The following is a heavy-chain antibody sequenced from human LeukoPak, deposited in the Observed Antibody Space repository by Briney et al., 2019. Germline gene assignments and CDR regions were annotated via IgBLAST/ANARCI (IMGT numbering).Heavy chain of an antibody. CDR2: IYSGGST. CDR1: GFTVSSNY. D-gene: IGHD3-10*01. V-gene: IGHV3-66*01. Sequence: GGSLRLSCAASGFTVSSNYMSWVRQAPGKGLEWVSVIYSGGSTYYVDFVKDRFTISRDDSKNTLYLQMNSLRADDTAVYYCAGDVAISGSGNFDYWGQGTLVTVSS. J-gene: IGHJ4*02. CDR3: AGDVAISGSGNFDY.